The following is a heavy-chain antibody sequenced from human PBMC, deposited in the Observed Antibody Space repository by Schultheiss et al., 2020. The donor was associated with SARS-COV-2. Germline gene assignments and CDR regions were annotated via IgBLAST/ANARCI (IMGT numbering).Heavy chain of an antibody. CDR3: ARRDTIVGAIAYFDY. CDR2: IYYSGST. Sequence: SETLSLTCTVSGGSISSGGYYWSWIRQHPGKGLEWIGYIYYSGSTNYNPSLKSRVTISVDTSKNQFSLKLSSVTAADTAVYYCARRDTIVGAIAYFDYWGQGTLVTVA. J-gene: IGHJ4*02. D-gene: IGHD1-26*01. CDR1: GGSISSGGYY. V-gene: IGHV4-31*03.